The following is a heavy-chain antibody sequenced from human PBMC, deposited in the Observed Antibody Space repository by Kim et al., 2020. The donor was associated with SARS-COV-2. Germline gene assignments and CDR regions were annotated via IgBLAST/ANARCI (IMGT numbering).Heavy chain of an antibody. CDR2: IFWDDDT. D-gene: IGHD2-21*01. V-gene: IGHV2-5*02. CDR3: IHTASGLCGRTTCNAPYFDP. Sequence: SGPTLVNPTQTLTLTCTFSGFSLTTGGLGVGWIRQPPGKALEWLALIFWDDDTRYSPSLKNRLTIFKDTSKNQVVLAMTNMDPVDTATYFCIHTASGLCGRTTCNAPYFDPWGQGILVTVSS. CDR1: GFSLTTGGLG. J-gene: IGHJ5*02.